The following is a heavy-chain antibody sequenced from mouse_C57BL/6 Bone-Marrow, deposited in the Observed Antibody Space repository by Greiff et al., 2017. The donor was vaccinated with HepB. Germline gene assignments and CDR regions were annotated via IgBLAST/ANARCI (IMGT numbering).Heavy chain of an antibody. CDR1: GYTFTDYY. D-gene: IGHD2-1*01. CDR3: ARDYGNYEPYYFDY. Sequence: EVQLQQSGPELVKPGASVKISCKASGYTFTDYYMNWVKQSHGKSLEWIGDINPNNGGTSYNQKFKGKATLTVDKSSSTAYMELRSLTSEDSAVYYCARDYGNYEPYYFDYWGQGTTLTVSS. J-gene: IGHJ2*01. V-gene: IGHV1-26*01. CDR2: INPNNGGT.